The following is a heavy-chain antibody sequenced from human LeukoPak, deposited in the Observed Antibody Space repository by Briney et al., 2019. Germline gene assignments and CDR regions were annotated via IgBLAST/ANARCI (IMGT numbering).Heavy chain of an antibody. V-gene: IGHV3-64*02. D-gene: IGHD6-19*01. CDR2: ISNNGEDT. Sequence: GGSLRLSCVASGFTFITYAFHWVRQAPGKGLEYVSAISNNGEDTYYADSVKGRFTISRDNSKNTLYLQMGSLRAEDTAVYYCVRGGGVVAGTYDYWGQGTLVTVSS. CDR3: VRGGGVVAGTYDY. CDR1: GFTFITYA. J-gene: IGHJ4*02.